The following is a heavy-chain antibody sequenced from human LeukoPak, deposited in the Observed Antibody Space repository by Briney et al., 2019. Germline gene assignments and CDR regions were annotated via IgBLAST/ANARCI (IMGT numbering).Heavy chain of an antibody. CDR2: ISGSGGST. D-gene: IGHD3-22*01. J-gene: IGHJ3*02. Sequence: GGSLRLSCAASGFTFSDYYMSWIRQAPGKGLEWVSAISGSGGSTYYADSVKGRFTISRDNSKNTLYLQMNSLRAEDMAVYYCAKDYYDSSGYPDAFDIWGQGTMVTVSS. CDR1: GFTFSDYY. CDR3: AKDYYDSSGYPDAFDI. V-gene: IGHV3-23*01.